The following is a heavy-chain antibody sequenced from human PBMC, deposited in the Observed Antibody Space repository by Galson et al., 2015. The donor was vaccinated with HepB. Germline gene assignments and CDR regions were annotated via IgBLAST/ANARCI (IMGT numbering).Heavy chain of an antibody. CDR1: GGSFSAYY. CDR3: ARGGASRYSS. J-gene: IGHJ5*02. CDR2: ISPSGST. Sequence: ETLSLTCAVYGGSFSAYYLTWIRQAPGKGLQWIGEISPSGSTDYNPSLKSRVSMSVDTSKNQFSLKLSSVTAADTALYYCARGGASRYSSWGQGTLVTVSS. D-gene: IGHD5-12*01. V-gene: IGHV4-34*01.